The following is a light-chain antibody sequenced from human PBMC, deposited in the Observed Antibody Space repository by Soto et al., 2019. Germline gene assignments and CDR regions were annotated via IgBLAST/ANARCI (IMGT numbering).Light chain of an antibody. J-gene: IGKJ4*01. CDR3: QQYDIGSG. V-gene: IGKV3-15*01. Sequence: EIVMTQSPATLSVSPGERATLSCRASQSVSSNLAWYQQKPGQAPRLLMFGASTRATGTPARFGGSGSGTEFTLTISSLQSEDFAVYHCQQYDIGSGFGGGTKVEIK. CDR2: GAS. CDR1: QSVSSN.